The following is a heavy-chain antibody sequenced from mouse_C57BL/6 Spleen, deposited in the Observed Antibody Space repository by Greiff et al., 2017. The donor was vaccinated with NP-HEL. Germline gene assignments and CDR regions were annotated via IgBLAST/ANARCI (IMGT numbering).Heavy chain of an antibody. J-gene: IGHJ2*01. CDR1: GYSFTGYY. CDR2: INPSTGGT. Sequence: EVQLQESGPELVKPGASVKISCKASGYSFTGYYMNWVKQSPEKSLEWIGEINPSTGGTTYNQKFKAKATLTVDKSSSTAYMQLKSLTSEDSAVYYCAREGNYGNYGGVDYWGQGTTLTVSS. CDR3: AREGNYGNYGGVDY. D-gene: IGHD2-1*01. V-gene: IGHV1-42*01.